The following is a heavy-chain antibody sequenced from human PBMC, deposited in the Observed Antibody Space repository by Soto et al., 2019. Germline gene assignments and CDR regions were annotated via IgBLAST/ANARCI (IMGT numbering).Heavy chain of an antibody. V-gene: IGHV3-30*18. CDR1: GFTFSSYG. J-gene: IGHJ4*02. CDR2: ISYDGSNK. Sequence: GGSLRLSCAASGFTFSSYGVHWVRQAPGKGLEWVAVISYDGSNKYYADSVKGRFTISRDNSKNTLYLQMNSLRAEDTAVYYCAKDFYYYDSSGYSGAMGPAGSGCFDYWGQGTLVTVSS. D-gene: IGHD3-22*01. CDR3: AKDFYYYDSSGYSGAMGPAGSGCFDY.